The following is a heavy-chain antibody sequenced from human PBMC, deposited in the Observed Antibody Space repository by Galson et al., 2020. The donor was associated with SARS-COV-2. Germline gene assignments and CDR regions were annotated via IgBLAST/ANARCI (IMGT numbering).Heavy chain of an antibody. Sequence: TGASLRLSCPARFSSYGMHWVRQAPGKGLEWVAVIWYDGSNKYYADSVKGRFTISRDNSKNTLYLQMNSLRAEDTAVYYCARGGSSSWYLVDYWGQGTLVTVSS. V-gene: IGHV3-33*01. CDR3: ARGGSSSWYLVDY. CDR1: FSSYG. J-gene: IGHJ4*02. CDR2: IWYDGSNK. D-gene: IGHD6-13*01.